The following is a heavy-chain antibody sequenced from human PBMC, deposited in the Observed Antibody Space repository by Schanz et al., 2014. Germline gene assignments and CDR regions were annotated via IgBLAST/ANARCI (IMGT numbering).Heavy chain of an antibody. D-gene: IGHD3-10*01. J-gene: IGHJ4*02. Sequence: EVQLVQSGGGLVQPGGSLRLSCAASGFIFGSSVMAWVRQAPGKGLEWVSAISGSGGSTYYADAVRGRFTISRDNSKTTVYLQMNSLRAEDTAVYYCAKYRGYYRVSGSYRELEYWGQGTLVTVSS. CDR1: GFIFGSSV. CDR2: ISGSGGST. CDR3: AKYRGYYRVSGSYRELEY. V-gene: IGHV3-23*04.